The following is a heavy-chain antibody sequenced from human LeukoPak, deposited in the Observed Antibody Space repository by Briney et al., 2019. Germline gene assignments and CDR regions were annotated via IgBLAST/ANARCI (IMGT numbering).Heavy chain of an antibody. CDR2: IKEDGSER. D-gene: IGHD3-3*01. CDR1: GFNFNIFW. J-gene: IGHJ4*02. Sequence: PGGSRRLSCVTSGFNFNIFWMTWVRQAPGKGLEWVANIKEDGSERNYVDSVQGRFTIPRDNTKNSLYLQMNSLRDEDTAMYYCARITAGVADYWGQGTLVTVSS. CDR3: ARITAGVADY. V-gene: IGHV3-7*05.